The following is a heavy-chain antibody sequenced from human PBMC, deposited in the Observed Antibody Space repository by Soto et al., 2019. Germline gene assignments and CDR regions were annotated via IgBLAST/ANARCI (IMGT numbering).Heavy chain of an antibody. CDR1: GGSISSGGYY. V-gene: IGHV4-31*03. Sequence: QVQLQESGPGLVKPSQTLFLTCTVSGGSISSGGYYWSCIRQHPGKGLEWIGYIYYSGSTYYNPSLKSRVTISVDTSKNQFSLKLSSVTAADTAVYYCAREYSSSWSLQDWYFDLWGRGTLVTVSS. CDR2: IYYSGST. J-gene: IGHJ2*01. D-gene: IGHD6-13*01. CDR3: AREYSSSWSLQDWYFDL.